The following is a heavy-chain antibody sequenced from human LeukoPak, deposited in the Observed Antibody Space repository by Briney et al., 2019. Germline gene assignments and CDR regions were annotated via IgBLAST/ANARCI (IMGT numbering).Heavy chain of an antibody. CDR3: ARDRDCSSTSCYFDY. J-gene: IGHJ4*02. D-gene: IGHD2-2*01. V-gene: IGHV3-21*01. Sequence: SGGSLRLSCAASGFTFSSYSMNWARQAPGKGLEWVSSISSSSSYIYYADSVKGRFTISRDNAKNSLYLQMNSLRAEDTAVYYCARDRDCSSTSCYFDYWGQGTLVTVSS. CDR1: GFTFSSYS. CDR2: ISSSSSYI.